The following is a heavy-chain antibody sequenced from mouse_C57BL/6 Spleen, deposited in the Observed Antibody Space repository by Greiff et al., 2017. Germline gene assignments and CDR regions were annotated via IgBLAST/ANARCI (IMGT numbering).Heavy chain of an antibody. J-gene: IGHJ3*01. CDR1: GFTFSSYA. D-gene: IGHD2-4*01. CDR2: ISDGGSYT. CDR3: AREGLRPLAY. Sequence: EVKLQESGGGLVKPGGSLKLSCAASGFTFSSYAMSWVRQTPEKRLEWVATISDGGSYTYYPDNVKGRFTISRDNAKNHLYLQMSHLKSEDTAMYYCAREGLRPLAYWGQGTLVTVSA. V-gene: IGHV5-4*01.